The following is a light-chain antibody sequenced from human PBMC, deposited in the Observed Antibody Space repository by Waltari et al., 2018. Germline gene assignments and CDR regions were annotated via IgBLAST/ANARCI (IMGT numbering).Light chain of an antibody. V-gene: IGLV3-10*01. CDR1: ELPRKY. CDR2: EDT. J-gene: IGLJ1*01. Sequence: SYELTQPPSVSVSPGQTARITCSGHELPRKYAYWFQQKSGQAPRLVIYEDTKRPSGIPGRVSGSRSGTGATLTITGAQVDDEADYYCYSSDSTGLRVFGGGTTVVVL. CDR3: YSSDSTGLRV.